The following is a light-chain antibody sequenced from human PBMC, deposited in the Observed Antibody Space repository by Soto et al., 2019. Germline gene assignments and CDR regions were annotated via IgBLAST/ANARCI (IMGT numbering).Light chain of an antibody. J-gene: IGKJ5*01. CDR3: QQYTTLPPIS. V-gene: IGKV3-20*01. CDR1: QSVSGTY. CDR2: GAS. Sequence: IGMTVYQGTRPFFTGKRATLSCRPIQSVSGTYLAWYQQKPGQAPRLLIYGASNRATGIPDRFSGSGSGTDFTLTISILQSEDFAIYYCQQYTTLPPISSADGTRLEIK.